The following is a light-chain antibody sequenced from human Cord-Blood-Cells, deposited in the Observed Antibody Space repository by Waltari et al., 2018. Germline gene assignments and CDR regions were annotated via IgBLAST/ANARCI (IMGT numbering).Light chain of an antibody. CDR1: SSDVGGYHY. CDR2: YVS. V-gene: IGLV2-14*01. Sequence: QSALTQPASVSGSPGQSITIPCPRTSSDVGGYHYVTCHQQPPGKAPKLMIYYVSNRPLGVSNRFAGSKSGNTASLTISGLQAEDEADYYCSSYTSSSTYVVFGGGTKLTVL. CDR3: SSYTSSSTYVV. J-gene: IGLJ2*01.